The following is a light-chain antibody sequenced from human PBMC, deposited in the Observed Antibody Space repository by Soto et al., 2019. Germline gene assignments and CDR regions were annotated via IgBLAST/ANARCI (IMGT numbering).Light chain of an antibody. Sequence: EMVLTQSACTLSLSPGERATLSWGASQSVSSSYLAWYQQKPGQAPRLLIYGASNRATGIPDRFSGSGSGTDRIVTICRREREEFAVYYWQEYGSSGTFGQGTKVDIK. V-gene: IGKV3-20*01. CDR2: GAS. CDR3: QEYGSSGT. J-gene: IGKJ1*01. CDR1: QSVSSSY.